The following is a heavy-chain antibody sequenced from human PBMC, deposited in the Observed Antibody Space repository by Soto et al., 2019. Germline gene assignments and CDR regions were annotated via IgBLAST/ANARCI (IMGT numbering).Heavy chain of an antibody. V-gene: IGHV3-30-3*01. Sequence: QVQLVESGGGVVQPGRSLRLSCVASGFTFSSYAMNWVRQAPGKGLEWVAVISHDGSNKYYADSVKGRFTISRDSSKNTLYLHMNSLRAEDTAVYYCARDAQNRITIVRGVIWGGMDVWGQGTTVTVSS. D-gene: IGHD3-10*01. CDR2: ISHDGSNK. J-gene: IGHJ6*02. CDR1: GFTFSSYA. CDR3: ARDAQNRITIVRGVIWGGMDV.